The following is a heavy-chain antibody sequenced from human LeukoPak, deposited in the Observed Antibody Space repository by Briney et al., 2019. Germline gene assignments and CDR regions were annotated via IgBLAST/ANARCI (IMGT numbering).Heavy chain of an antibody. CDR3: ARHCSSTSCYTGGSAPFDY. D-gene: IGHD2-2*02. V-gene: IGHV4-31*03. J-gene: IGHJ4*02. CDR2: IYYSGST. CDR1: GGSISSGGYY. Sequence: SETLSLTCTVSGGSISSGGYYWSWIHQHPGKGLEWIGYIYYSGSTYYNPSLKSRVTISVDTSKNQFSLKLSSVTAADTAVYYCARHCSSTSCYTGGSAPFDYWGQGTLVTVSS.